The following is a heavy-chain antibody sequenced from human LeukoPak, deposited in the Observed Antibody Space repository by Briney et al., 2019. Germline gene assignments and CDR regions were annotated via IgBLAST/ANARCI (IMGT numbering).Heavy chain of an antibody. CDR2: INHSGST. D-gene: IGHD3-10*01. Sequence: SETLSLTCAVYGGSFSGYYWSWIRQPPGKGLEWIGEINHSGSTNYNPSLKSRVTISVDTSKNQFSLKLSSVTAADTAVYYCASSITMVRGVKENWFDPWGQGTLVPVSS. V-gene: IGHV4-34*01. CDR3: ASSITMVRGVKENWFDP. J-gene: IGHJ5*02. CDR1: GGSFSGYY.